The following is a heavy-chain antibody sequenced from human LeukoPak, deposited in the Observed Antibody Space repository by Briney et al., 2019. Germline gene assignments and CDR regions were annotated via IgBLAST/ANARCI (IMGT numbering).Heavy chain of an antibody. CDR2: IYYSGST. CDR1: GGSISSSSYY. D-gene: IGHD2-2*01. Sequence: PSETLSLTCSVSGGSISSSSYYWGWLRQTPGKGLEWIGTIYYSGSTYYNPSLKSRVTISVNTSKKQFSLKLSSVTAADTAVYYCARHRYCSSTSCYPGSRSDFDYWGQGTLVTVSS. V-gene: IGHV4-39*01. J-gene: IGHJ4*02. CDR3: ARHRYCSSTSCYPGSRSDFDY.